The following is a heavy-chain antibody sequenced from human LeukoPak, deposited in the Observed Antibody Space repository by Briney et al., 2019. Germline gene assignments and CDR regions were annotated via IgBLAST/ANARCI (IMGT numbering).Heavy chain of an antibody. Sequence: GGSLRLSCAASGFTFDDYGMSWVRHAPGKGLEWVSGINWNGGSTGYADSVKGRFTISRDNAKNSLYLQMNSLRAEDTAVYYCARVVGATPFGYYYYYMDVWGKGTTVTISS. CDR2: INWNGGST. J-gene: IGHJ6*03. D-gene: IGHD1-26*01. CDR3: ARVVGATPFGYYYYYMDV. V-gene: IGHV3-20*04. CDR1: GFTFDDYG.